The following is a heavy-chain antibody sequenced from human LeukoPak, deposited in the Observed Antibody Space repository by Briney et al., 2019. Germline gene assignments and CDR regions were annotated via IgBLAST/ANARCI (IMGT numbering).Heavy chain of an antibody. Sequence: SETLSLTCAVSGGSISSNSYYWGWIRQPPGKGLEWIGEINHSGSTNYNPSLKSRVTISVDTSKNQFSLKLSSVTAADTAVYYCARRAQDYYGSGRFYYMDVWGKGTTVTVSS. CDR3: ARRAQDYYGSGRFYYMDV. D-gene: IGHD3-10*01. V-gene: IGHV4-39*07. CDR1: GGSISSNSYY. J-gene: IGHJ6*03. CDR2: INHSGST.